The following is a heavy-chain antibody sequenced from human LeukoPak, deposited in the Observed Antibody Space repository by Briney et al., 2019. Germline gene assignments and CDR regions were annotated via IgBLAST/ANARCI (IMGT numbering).Heavy chain of an antibody. Sequence: TSETLSLTCAVSGYSISSGYYWGWIRQPPGKGLEWIGSIYHSGSTYYNPSLKSRVTISVDTSKNQFSLKLSSVTAADTAVYYCARPDRGYYDSSGHDAFDIWGQGTMVTASS. CDR1: GYSISSGYY. D-gene: IGHD3-22*01. CDR2: IYHSGST. V-gene: IGHV4-38-2*01. J-gene: IGHJ3*02. CDR3: ARPDRGYYDSSGHDAFDI.